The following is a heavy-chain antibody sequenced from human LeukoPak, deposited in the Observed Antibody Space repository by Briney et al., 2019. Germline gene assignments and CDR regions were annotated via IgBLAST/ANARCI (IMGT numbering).Heavy chain of an antibody. CDR2: IKQDGSEK. CDR3: ARGTSVFGELYYY. CDR1: GFTFSSYW. D-gene: IGHD3-10*02. J-gene: IGHJ4*02. Sequence: GRSPRLSCAASGFTFSSYWMSWVRQAPGKGLEWVANIKQDGSEKYYVDSVKGRFTISRDNAKNSLYLQMNSLRAEDTAVYYCARGTSVFGELYYYWGQGTLVTVSS. V-gene: IGHV3-7*01.